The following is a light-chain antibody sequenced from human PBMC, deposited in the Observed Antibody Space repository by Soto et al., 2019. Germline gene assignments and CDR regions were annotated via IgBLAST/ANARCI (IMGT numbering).Light chain of an antibody. CDR1: SSDVGSYNL. Sequence: QSALTQPASASGSPGQTITISCTGTSSDVGSYNLVSWYQQHPGKAPKLMINKVSKRPSGVSNCFSGSKSGNTASLTISGFQAEDEADYYCCSYAGSSTFNFGTGTKLTVL. CDR2: KVS. CDR3: CSYAGSSTFN. J-gene: IGLJ1*01. V-gene: IGLV2-23*02.